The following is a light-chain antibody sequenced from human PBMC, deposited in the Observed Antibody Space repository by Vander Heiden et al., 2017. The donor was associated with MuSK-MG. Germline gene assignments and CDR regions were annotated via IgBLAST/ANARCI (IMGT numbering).Light chain of an antibody. Sequence: EIFLTQSPGILSLSPGERATLSCRASQTVTSPYLAWYQQKPGQAPRLLIYGASSRATGIPDRFSGSGDGSDFTLTISRLDPEDIAVYYCHYDGGSRMYTFGQGTKLEI. CDR2: GAS. CDR3: HYDGGSRMYT. J-gene: IGKJ2*01. CDR1: QTVTSPY. V-gene: IGKV3-20*01.